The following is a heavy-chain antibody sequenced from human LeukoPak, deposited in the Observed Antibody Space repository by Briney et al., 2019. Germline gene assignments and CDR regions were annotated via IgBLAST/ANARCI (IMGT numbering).Heavy chain of an antibody. Sequence: RASVKVSCKASGYTFTGYYMHWVRQAPGQGLEWMGWINPNSGGTNYAQKFQGRVTMTRDTSISTAYMELSRLRPDDTAVYYCARGKFTMIFSDWYFDLWGRGTLVTVSS. CDR2: INPNSGGT. J-gene: IGHJ2*01. CDR3: ARGKFTMIFSDWYFDL. D-gene: IGHD3-22*01. V-gene: IGHV1-2*02. CDR1: GYTFTGYY.